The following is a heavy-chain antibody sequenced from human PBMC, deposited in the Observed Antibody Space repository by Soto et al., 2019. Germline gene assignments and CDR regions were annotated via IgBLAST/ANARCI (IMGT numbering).Heavy chain of an antibody. D-gene: IGHD3-10*01. CDR2: SYYSGST. CDR1: GGSISSSSYY. Sequence: QLQLQESGPGLVKPSGTLSLTCTVSGGSISSSSYYWGWIRQPPGKGLEWIGSSYYSGSTYYNPSLKSRVTISVDTSKNQFSLKLSSVTAADTAVYYCARIMVRGVGTDYWGQGTLVTVSS. V-gene: IGHV4-39*01. J-gene: IGHJ4*02. CDR3: ARIMVRGVGTDY.